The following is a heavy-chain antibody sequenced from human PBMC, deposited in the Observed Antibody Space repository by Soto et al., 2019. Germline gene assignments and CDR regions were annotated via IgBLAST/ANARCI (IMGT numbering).Heavy chain of an antibody. Sequence: QVQLVQSGAEVKKPGSSVKVSCKASGGTFSSYTISWVRQAPGQGLEWMGRIIPIRGIANYAQKFQGRVKITAHKSTSKVNRGLSSLRSEDTGVNYGAGGGGVRGGDYYYGMDVWGQGTTVTVSS. CDR3: AGGGGVRGGDYYYGMDV. CDR1: GGTFSSYT. J-gene: IGHJ6*02. V-gene: IGHV1-69*02. CDR2: IIPIRGIA. D-gene: IGHD3-10*01.